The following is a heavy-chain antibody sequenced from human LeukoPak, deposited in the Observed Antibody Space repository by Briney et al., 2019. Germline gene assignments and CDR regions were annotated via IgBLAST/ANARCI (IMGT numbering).Heavy chain of an antibody. D-gene: IGHD3-22*01. V-gene: IGHV1-2*06. CDR3: ARVQAGSSGSKGYDY. Sequence: ASVKDSCKASGYTFTGYYMHWVRQAPGQGLEWMGRINPNSGGTNYAQKFQGRVTMTRDTSISTAYMELSRLRSDDTAVYYCARVQAGSSGSKGYDYWGQGTLVTVSS. CDR2: INPNSGGT. J-gene: IGHJ4*02. CDR1: GYTFTGYY.